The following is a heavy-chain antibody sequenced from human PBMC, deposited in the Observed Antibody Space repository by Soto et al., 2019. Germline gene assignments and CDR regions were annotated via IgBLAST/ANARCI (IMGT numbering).Heavy chain of an antibody. CDR2: IHYSGST. Sequence: SETLSLTCTASGGSVSSGSYYWSWIRQPAGKGLEWIGYIHYSGSTNYNPSLKSRVTISVDRSKNQLSRRVSAVTAADTAVYYSASSSARYYDILPRYSAYNYYRLDIWGQGTTVTVSS. D-gene: IGHD3-9*01. J-gene: IGHJ6*02. V-gene: IGHV4-61*01. CDR3: ASSSARYYDILPRYSAYNYYRLDI. CDR1: GGSVSSGSYY.